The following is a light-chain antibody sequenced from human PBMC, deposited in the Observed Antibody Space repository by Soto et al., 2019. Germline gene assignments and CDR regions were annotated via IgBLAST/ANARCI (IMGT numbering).Light chain of an antibody. CDR3: QNYHV. CDR1: DSITTW. CDR2: QTS. V-gene: IGKV1-5*03. J-gene: IGKJ2*01. Sequence: QLIQSPSTLSASVGDRVNITCRGTDSITTWLAWYQQKRGKAPTLLIYQTSVLQNGVPSRFSGTGYETDFTLTIDSLQPDDVATYYCQNYHVFGQGTKVEI.